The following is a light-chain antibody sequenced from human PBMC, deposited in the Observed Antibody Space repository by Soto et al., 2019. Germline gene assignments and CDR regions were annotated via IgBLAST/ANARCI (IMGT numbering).Light chain of an antibody. J-gene: IGKJ4*01. CDR2: AVS. CDR3: QQNYDSPLT. V-gene: IGKV1-39*01. Sequence: IQLTQSPSSLSASVGDRVTITCRASQGISSYLAWYQQKPGKAPKLLIYAVSSLQGGVSPRFSGSGTGTDFTLTISSLQHEDFGTYYCQQNYDSPLTFGGGTKVDIK. CDR1: QGISSY.